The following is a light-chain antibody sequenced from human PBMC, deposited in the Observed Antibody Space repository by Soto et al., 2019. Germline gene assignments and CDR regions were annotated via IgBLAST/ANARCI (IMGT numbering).Light chain of an antibody. CDR1: QSLLHSNGNIY. CDR3: MQAIQAPLT. Sequence: DIVLTQSPLSLPVTPGEPASISCRSSQSLLHSNGNIYLDWYLQKPGQSPQLLISLGSIRASGVPDRFSGSGSGTDFTLKITRVEAEDVGVYYCMQAIQAPLTFGIGTKVEIK. J-gene: IGKJ1*01. V-gene: IGKV2-28*01. CDR2: LGS.